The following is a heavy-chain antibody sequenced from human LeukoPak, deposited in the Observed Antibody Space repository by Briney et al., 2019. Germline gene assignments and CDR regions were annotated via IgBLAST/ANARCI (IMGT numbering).Heavy chain of an antibody. CDR1: GGSISSGDYY. CDR3: AGPGWELTAGGAFDI. Sequence: SETLSLICTVSGGSISSGDYYWSWIRHPPGKGLELIGYIYYSGSTYYNPSLKSRVTISVDTSKNQFSLKLSSVTAADTAVYYCAGPGWELTAGGAFDIWGQGTMVTVSS. V-gene: IGHV4-30-4*08. CDR2: IYYSGST. J-gene: IGHJ3*02. D-gene: IGHD1-26*01.